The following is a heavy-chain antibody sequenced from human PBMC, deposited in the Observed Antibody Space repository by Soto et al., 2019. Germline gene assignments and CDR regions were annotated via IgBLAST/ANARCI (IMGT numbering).Heavy chain of an antibody. D-gene: IGHD6-19*01. CDR1: GGSVSSGSYY. CDR2: IYYSGST. J-gene: IGHJ6*02. V-gene: IGHV4-61*01. Sequence: QVQLQGSGPRLVKPSETLSLTCTVSGGSVSSGSYYWSWIRQPPGKGLEWIGYIYYSGSTNYNPSLKSRVTISVDTSKNQFSLKLSSVTAADTAVYYCARGIEGWYQGRYYYGMDVWGQGTAVTVSS. CDR3: ARGIEGWYQGRYYYGMDV.